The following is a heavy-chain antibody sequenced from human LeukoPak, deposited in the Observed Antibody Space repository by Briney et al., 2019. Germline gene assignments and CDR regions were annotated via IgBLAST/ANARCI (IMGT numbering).Heavy chain of an antibody. J-gene: IGHJ4*02. CDR2: IGGGDDI. CDR1: GFTFSTHA. CDR3: AKDATPGNSMWDYFDY. V-gene: IGHV3-23*01. D-gene: IGHD1-7*01. Sequence: GGSLRLSCAASGFTFSTHAMSCVRQAPGKGLEYVSGIGGGDDIHYADSVKGGFTVPRTTSKNTLFLQMNSLKAEDTAVYYCAKDATPGNSMWDYFDYWGQGTLVTVSS.